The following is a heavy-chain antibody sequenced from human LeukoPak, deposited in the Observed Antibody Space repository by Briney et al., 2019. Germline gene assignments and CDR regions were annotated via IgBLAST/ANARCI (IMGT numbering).Heavy chain of an antibody. CDR1: GFTFRIYA. J-gene: IGHJ4*02. V-gene: IGHV3-23*01. D-gene: IGHD3-22*01. Sequence: GRSLRLSCAASGFTFRIYAMSWVRQAPGKGLEWVSVISDSGGSRYHADSVKGRFTISRDNSKNTLYLQMNSLRAEDTAVYYCAKRVDSSGYYYLPYFDYWGQGTLVTVSS. CDR2: ISDSGGSR. CDR3: AKRVDSSGYYYLPYFDY.